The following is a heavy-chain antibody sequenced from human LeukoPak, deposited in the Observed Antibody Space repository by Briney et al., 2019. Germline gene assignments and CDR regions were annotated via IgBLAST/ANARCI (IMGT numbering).Heavy chain of an antibody. D-gene: IGHD2-21*02. Sequence: SETLSLTCAVSGYSISSGYYWGWIRQPPGKGLEWIGSIYHSGSTYYNPSLKSRVTISVDTSKNQFSLKLSSVTAADTAVYYCARGTRVGYCGGDCYSQDAFDIWGQGTMVTVSS. J-gene: IGHJ3*02. CDR2: IYHSGST. V-gene: IGHV4-38-2*01. CDR3: ARGTRVGYCGGDCYSQDAFDI. CDR1: GYSISSGYY.